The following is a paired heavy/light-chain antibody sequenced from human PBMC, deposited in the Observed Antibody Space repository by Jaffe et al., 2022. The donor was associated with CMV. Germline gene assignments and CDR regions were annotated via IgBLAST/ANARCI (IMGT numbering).Light chain of an antibody. Sequence: DIQMTQSPSSVSASVGDRVTITCRASQGISSWLAWYQQKPGKAPKLLIYAASSLQSGVPSRFSGSRSGTDFTLTISSLQPEDFATYYCQQANSFPLTFGGGTKVEIK. J-gene: IGKJ4*01. CDR1: QGISSW. V-gene: IGKV1D-12*01. CDR2: AAS. CDR3: QQANSFPLT.
Heavy chain of an antibody. Sequence: EVQLVESGGGLVQPGGSLRLSCAASGFTFSSYWMSWVRQAPGKGLEWVANIKQDGSEKYYVDSVKGRFTISRDNAKNSLYLQMNSLRAEDTAVYYCARASRRNWNYVDYYYYYMDVWGKGTTVTVSS. CDR2: IKQDGSEK. J-gene: IGHJ6*03. D-gene: IGHD1-7*01. CDR3: ARASRRNWNYVDYYYYYMDV. V-gene: IGHV3-7*03. CDR1: GFTFSSYW.